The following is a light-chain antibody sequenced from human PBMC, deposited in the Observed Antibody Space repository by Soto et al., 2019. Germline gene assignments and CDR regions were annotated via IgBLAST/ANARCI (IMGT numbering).Light chain of an antibody. V-gene: IGKV3-15*01. CDR1: QSVSSN. CDR3: QQYNNWPRT. J-gene: IGKJ2*01. Sequence: EIVMTQSQATLSVSPGERATLSCRASQSVSSNLASYQQKPGQAPRLLIYGASTRATGIPARFSGSGSGTEFTLTISSLQSEDFAVYYCQQYNNWPRTFGQGTKLEIK. CDR2: GAS.